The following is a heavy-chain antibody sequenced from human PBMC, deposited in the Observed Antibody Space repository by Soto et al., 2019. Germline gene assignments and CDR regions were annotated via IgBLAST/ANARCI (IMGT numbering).Heavy chain of an antibody. CDR3: ASMTTVTLFDY. J-gene: IGHJ4*02. CDR1: GGSISSYY. D-gene: IGHD4-17*01. CDR2: IYYSGST. V-gene: IGHV4-59*01. Sequence: QVQLQESGPGLVKPSETLSLTCTVSGGSISSYYWSWIRQPPGKGLEWIGYIYYSGSTNYNPSLKSRVTISVDTSKNQFSLKLSSVTAADTAVYYCASMTTVTLFDYWGQETLVTVSS.